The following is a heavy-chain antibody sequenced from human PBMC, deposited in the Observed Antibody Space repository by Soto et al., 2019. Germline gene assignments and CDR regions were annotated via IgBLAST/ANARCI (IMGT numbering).Heavy chain of an antibody. J-gene: IGHJ6*02. CDR1: GGTFSSYA. CDR3: ARGGITMFRGVISRGGYYYYGMDV. Sequence: SVKVSCKASGGTFSSYAISWVRQAPGQWLQLMGGIKPIPGTANYEQKLQGRVTITADESTSPAYRERSSLSQENTAVHSCARGGITMFRGVISRGGYYYYGMDVWGQGTTVTVSS. D-gene: IGHD3-10*01. CDR2: IKPIPGTA. V-gene: IGHV1-69*13.